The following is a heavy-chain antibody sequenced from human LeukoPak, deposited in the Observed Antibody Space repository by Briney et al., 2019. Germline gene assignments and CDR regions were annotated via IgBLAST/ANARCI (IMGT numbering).Heavy chain of an antibody. V-gene: IGHV3-23*01. J-gene: IGHJ4*02. D-gene: IGHD5-18*01. CDR3: AKGPRRHNGYHVDS. CDR1: GFSFSGIS. Sequence: GGSLRLSCAASGFSFSGISMTWVRQAPGKGLEWVSTVTGSDDETYYADSVRGRFTISRDYSRNTVHLQLNSLRVEDKAIYYGAKGPRRHNGYHVDSWGQGTLVIVSS. CDR2: VTGSDDET.